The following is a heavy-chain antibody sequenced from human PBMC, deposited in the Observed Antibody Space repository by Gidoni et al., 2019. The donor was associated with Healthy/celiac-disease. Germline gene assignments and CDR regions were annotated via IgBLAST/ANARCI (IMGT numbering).Heavy chain of an antibody. Sequence: EVQLVESGGGLMQPGGSLRLSCSASVFSVRSTYLSWVRQAPGKGLEWVSVSYPGGTTDYADSVKGRCTISRDNSKNTLYLQMNNLRAEDTAVYYCARDLLGYCSGGSCYSTERSWGQGTPVTVSS. V-gene: IGHV3-53*01. CDR2: SYPGGTT. CDR3: ARDLLGYCSGGSCYSTERS. J-gene: IGHJ4*02. CDR1: VFSVRSTY. D-gene: IGHD2-15*01.